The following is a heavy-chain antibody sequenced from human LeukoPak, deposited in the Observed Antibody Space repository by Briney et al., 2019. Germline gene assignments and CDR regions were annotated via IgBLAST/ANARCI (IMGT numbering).Heavy chain of an antibody. J-gene: IGHJ4*02. Sequence: GASVKVSCKASGYTFTNYGISWVRQAPGQGLEWMGWINPNSGGTNYAQKFQGRVIMTTDTSISTAYMELSRLRSDDTAVYYCAREELLAFDYWGQGSLVTVSS. CDR1: GYTFTNYG. V-gene: IGHV1-2*02. CDR2: INPNSGGT. D-gene: IGHD1-7*01. CDR3: AREELLAFDY.